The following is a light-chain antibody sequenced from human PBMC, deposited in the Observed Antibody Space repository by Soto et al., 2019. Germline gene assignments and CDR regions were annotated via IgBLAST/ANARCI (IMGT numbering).Light chain of an antibody. J-gene: IGKJ2*01. Sequence: EIVLTQSPGTLSLSPGERATLSCRASQSVTSYLAWYQQKPGQAPRLLIYGASSRATGFPDRFSGSGSGTDFTLTISRLEPEDFATYYCQQSYSTPYTLGQGTKLEIK. CDR2: GAS. V-gene: IGKV3-20*01. CDR3: QQSYSTPYT. CDR1: QSVTSY.